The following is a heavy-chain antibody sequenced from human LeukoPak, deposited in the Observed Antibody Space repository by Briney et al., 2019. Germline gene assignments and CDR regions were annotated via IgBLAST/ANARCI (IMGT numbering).Heavy chain of an antibody. CDR3: ARVLGGYSYGDF. D-gene: IGHD5-18*01. Sequence: PGGSLRLSCAASEFTFSSYAIHWVRQAPGKGLGWGAVISYDGINKYYADSVKGRFTISRDNSKNTLYLHMNSLRLADTAVYYCARVLGGYSYGDFWGQGSLVTVSS. CDR1: EFTFSSYA. V-gene: IGHV3-30-3*01. J-gene: IGHJ4*02. CDR2: ISYDGINK.